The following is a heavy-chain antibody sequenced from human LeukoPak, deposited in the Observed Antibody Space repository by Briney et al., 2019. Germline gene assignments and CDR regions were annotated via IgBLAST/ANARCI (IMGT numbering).Heavy chain of an antibody. J-gene: IGHJ5*02. Sequence: PSETLSLTCTVSGGSISSSSYYWSWIRQPPGKGLEWIGYIYTSGSTNYNPSLKSRVTISVDTSKNQFSLKLSSVTAADTAVYYCARHKILWFDPWGQGTMVTVSS. CDR1: GGSISSSSYY. V-gene: IGHV4-61*05. CDR3: ARHKILWFDP. CDR2: IYTSGST.